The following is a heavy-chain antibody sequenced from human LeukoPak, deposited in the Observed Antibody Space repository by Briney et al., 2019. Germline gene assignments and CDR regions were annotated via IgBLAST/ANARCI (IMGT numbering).Heavy chain of an antibody. J-gene: IGHJ4*02. CDR3: TRRIVAFDY. D-gene: IGHD2-15*01. Sequence: GGSLRLSCAASGFTFSSYAMHWVRQAPGKGLEWVAVISYDGSNKYYADSVKGRFTISRDNSKNTAYLQMNSLKTEDTAVYYCTRRIVAFDYWGQGTLVTVSS. CDR2: ISYDGSNK. CDR1: GFTFSSYA. V-gene: IGHV3-30*04.